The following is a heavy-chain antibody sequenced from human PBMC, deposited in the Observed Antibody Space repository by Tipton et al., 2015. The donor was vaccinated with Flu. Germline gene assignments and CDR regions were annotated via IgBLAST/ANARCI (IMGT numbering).Heavy chain of an antibody. CDR2: VTRNDDDT. V-gene: IGHV3-20*04. CDR1: GFTFDDYG. Sequence: SLRLSCAASGFTFDDYGMSWVRQVPGRGLEWVSGVTRNDDDTGYADSVKGRFTISRDNAKNSLYLQVNSLRAEDTALYYCVRNDYRGYYYYGMDVWGQGTTVAVSS. CDR3: VRNDYRGYYYYGMDV. D-gene: IGHD4-11*01. J-gene: IGHJ6*02.